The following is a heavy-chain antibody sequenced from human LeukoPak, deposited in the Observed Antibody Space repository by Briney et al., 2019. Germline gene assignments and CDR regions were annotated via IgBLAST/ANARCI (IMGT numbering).Heavy chain of an antibody. J-gene: IGHJ4*02. CDR2: INHSGST. CDR1: GGSFSGYY. CDR3: ARREYYDYVWGSYRPRPFDY. D-gene: IGHD3-16*02. V-gene: IGHV4-34*01. Sequence: MSSETLSLTCAVYGGSFSGYYWSWIRQPPGKGLEWIGEINHSGSTNYNPSLKSRVTISVDTSKNQFSLKLSSVTAADTAVYYCARREYYDYVWGSYRPRPFDYWGQGTLVTVSS.